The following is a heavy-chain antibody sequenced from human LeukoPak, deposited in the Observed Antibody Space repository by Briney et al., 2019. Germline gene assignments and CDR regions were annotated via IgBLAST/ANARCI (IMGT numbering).Heavy chain of an antibody. V-gene: IGHV3-23*01. D-gene: IGHD3-9*01. J-gene: IGHJ4*02. CDR2: ISGDAGDT. Sequence: GGSLRLSCAASGFTFSNYVVSWVRQAPGKGPEWVSGISGDAGDTYYADSVRGRFTISRDNSRNTLSLQMNSLRAEDTAKYYCAKATHYDIFTGLDYWGQGSLVTVSS. CDR1: GFTFSNYV. CDR3: AKATHYDIFTGLDY.